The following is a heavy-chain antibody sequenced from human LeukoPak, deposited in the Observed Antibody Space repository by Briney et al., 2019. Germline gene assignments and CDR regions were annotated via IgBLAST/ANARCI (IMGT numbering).Heavy chain of an antibody. Sequence: SVKVSCKASGGTFSSYAISWVRQAPGQGLEWMGRIIPILGIANYAQKFQGRVTITADKSTSTAYMELSSLRSEDTAVYYCARALSGSCYYYYGMDVWGQGTTVTVSS. D-gene: IGHD1-26*01. CDR3: ARALSGSCYYYYGMDV. CDR1: GGTFSSYA. CDR2: IIPILGIA. J-gene: IGHJ6*02. V-gene: IGHV1-69*04.